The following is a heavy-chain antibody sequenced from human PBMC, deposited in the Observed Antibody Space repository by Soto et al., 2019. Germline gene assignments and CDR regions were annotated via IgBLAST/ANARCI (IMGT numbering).Heavy chain of an antibody. V-gene: IGHV3-48*02. D-gene: IGHD3-22*01. J-gene: IGHJ4*02. CDR3: ERGGYYYESSGYPT. Sequence: GGSLRLSCAASGFTVSSYSMNWVRQAPGKGLEWVSYISSSSSTIYYADSVKRRFTISRENAKNSLYLQMNSLRDEETAVYYCERGGYYYESSGYPTWGQGTLVTVSS. CDR1: GFTVSSYS. CDR2: ISSSSSTI.